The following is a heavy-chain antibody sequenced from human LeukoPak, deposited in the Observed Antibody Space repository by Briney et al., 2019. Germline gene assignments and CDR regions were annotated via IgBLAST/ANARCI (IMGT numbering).Heavy chain of an antibody. Sequence: ASVKVSCKASGYTFTGYYMHWVRQAPGQGLEWMGLINPSGGSTSYAQKFQGRVTMTRDTSTSTVYMELSSLRSEDTAVYYCARRSRGYCSGGSCIYYYMDVWGKGTTVTISS. CDR3: ARRSRGYCSGGSCIYYYMDV. J-gene: IGHJ6*03. CDR1: GYTFTGYY. D-gene: IGHD2-15*01. V-gene: IGHV1-46*01. CDR2: INPSGGST.